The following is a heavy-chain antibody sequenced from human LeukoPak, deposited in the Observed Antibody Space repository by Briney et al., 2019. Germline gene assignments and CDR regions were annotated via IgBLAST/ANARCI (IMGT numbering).Heavy chain of an antibody. Sequence: PGGSLRLSCAASGFTVSSNYMSWVRQAPGKGLEWVSVIHSGGSTYYADSVKGRFTISRDNSKNTLHLQMNSLRAEDTAVYYCARALSGVVVAATWGYFDYWGQGTLVTVSS. CDR1: GFTVSSNY. J-gene: IGHJ4*02. CDR3: ARALSGVVVAATWGYFDY. CDR2: IHSGGST. D-gene: IGHD2-15*01. V-gene: IGHV3-53*01.